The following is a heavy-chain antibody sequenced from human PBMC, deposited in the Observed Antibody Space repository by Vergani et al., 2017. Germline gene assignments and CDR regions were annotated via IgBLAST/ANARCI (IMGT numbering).Heavy chain of an antibody. CDR2: FDPEDGET. CDR3: ATATYNWNPPENWFDP. D-gene: IGHD1-20*01. V-gene: IGHV1-24*01. J-gene: IGHJ5*02. CDR1: GYTLTELS. Sequence: QVQLVQSGAEVKKPGASVKVSCKASGYTLTELSMHWVRQAPGKGLEWMGGFDPEDGETIYAQKFQGRVTMTEDTSTDTAYMELSSLRSEDTAVYYCATATYNWNPPENWFDPWGQGTLVTVSS.